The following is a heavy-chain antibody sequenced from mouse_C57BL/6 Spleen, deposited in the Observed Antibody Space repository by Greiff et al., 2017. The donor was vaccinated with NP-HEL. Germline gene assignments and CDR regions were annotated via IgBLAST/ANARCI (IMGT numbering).Heavy chain of an antibody. Sequence: VQLQQSGAELVRPGASVKLSCKASGYTFTDYYINWVKQRPGQGLEWIARIYPGSGNTYYNEKFKGKATLTAEKSSSTAYMQLSSLTSEDSAVYFCARERDGSLDYWGQGTTLTVSS. CDR2: IYPGSGNT. V-gene: IGHV1-76*01. CDR1: GYTFTDYY. CDR3: ARERDGSLDY. D-gene: IGHD1-1*01. J-gene: IGHJ2*01.